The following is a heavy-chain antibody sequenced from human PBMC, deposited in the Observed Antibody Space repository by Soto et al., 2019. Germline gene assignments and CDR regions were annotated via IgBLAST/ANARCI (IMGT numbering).Heavy chain of an antibody. Sequence: EVQLVESGGGLVQPGGSLRLSCAASGFTFSSYSMNWVRQAPGKGLEWVSYISSSSSTIYYADSVKGRFTISRDNAKNSLYLQMNSLRAEDRAVYYCARPGRGYSSSWFDPWGQGTLVTVSS. CDR3: ARPGRGYSSSWFDP. V-gene: IGHV3-48*01. J-gene: IGHJ5*02. CDR1: GFTFSSYS. D-gene: IGHD6-13*01. CDR2: ISSSSSTI.